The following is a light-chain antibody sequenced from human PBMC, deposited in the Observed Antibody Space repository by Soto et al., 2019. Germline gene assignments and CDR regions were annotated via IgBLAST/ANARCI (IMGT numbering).Light chain of an antibody. CDR1: QNINTH. Sequence: DIQMTQGPPSLSASVGERLTITCRASQNINTHLHWYQQKPGKAPKLLIPLASSLQGGVPSRFSGSGSGTDFTLTINNLQLEDFATYYCLQTYGTPPTFGGGTKVDIK. J-gene: IGKJ4*01. CDR2: LAS. CDR3: LQTYGTPPT. V-gene: IGKV1-39*01.